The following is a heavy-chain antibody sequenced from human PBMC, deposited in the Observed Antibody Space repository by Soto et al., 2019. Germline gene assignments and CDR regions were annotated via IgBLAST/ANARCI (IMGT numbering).Heavy chain of an antibody. CDR1: GFTVSRNF. CDR2: IHSGGST. Sequence: EVQLVESGGGLVQPGGSLRLSCAASGFTVSRNFMNWVRQAPGKGLEWVSVIHSGGSTYYADSVKGRFTISRDNSKNTLYLQMYSLRAEDTAVYYCARGGPRSSGYDPVEYWGEGTRVTVSS. V-gene: IGHV3-66*01. D-gene: IGHD3-22*01. CDR3: ARGGPRSSGYDPVEY. J-gene: IGHJ4*02.